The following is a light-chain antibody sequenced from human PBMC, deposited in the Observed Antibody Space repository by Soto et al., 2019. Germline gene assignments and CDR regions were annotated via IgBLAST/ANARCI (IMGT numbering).Light chain of an antibody. CDR3: CAYAGSGTVV. Sequence: QSALTQPASVSGSPEQSITFSCTGTSNDVGRYNLVSWYQQHPGKAPKVMIYEATKRPSGVSNRFSGSKSGNTASLTISGLQAEDEADYYCCAYAGSGTVVFGGGTKLTVL. J-gene: IGLJ3*02. CDR1: SNDVGRYNL. CDR2: EAT. V-gene: IGLV2-23*01.